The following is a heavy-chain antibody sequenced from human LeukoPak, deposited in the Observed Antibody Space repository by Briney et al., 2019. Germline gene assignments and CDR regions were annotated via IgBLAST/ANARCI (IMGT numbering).Heavy chain of an antibody. J-gene: IGHJ4*02. CDR3: AKDGSKYGTRDHYFDY. CDR2: ISWNSGSI. Sequence: GGSLRLSCAASGFTFDDYAMHWVRQAPGKGLEWVSGISWNSGSIGYADSVKGRFTISRDNAKNSLYLQMNSLRAEDTALYYCAKDGSKYGTRDHYFDYWGQGTLVTVSS. V-gene: IGHV3-9*01. D-gene: IGHD2-2*01. CDR1: GFTFDDYA.